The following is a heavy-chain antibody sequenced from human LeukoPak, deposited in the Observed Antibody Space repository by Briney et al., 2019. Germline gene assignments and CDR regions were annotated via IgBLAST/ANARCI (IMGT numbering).Heavy chain of an antibody. J-gene: IGHJ4*02. CDR1: GGSISSSSYY. D-gene: IGHD3-22*01. V-gene: IGHV4-39*01. CDR3: ARRPFYDSSGSIYFDY. CDR2: IYYSGST. Sequence: PSEALSLTCTVSGGSISSSSYYWGWIRQPPGKGLEWIGSIYYSGSTYYNPSLKSRVTISVDTSKNQFSLKLSSVTAADTAVYYCARRPFYDSSGSIYFDYWGQGTLVIVSS.